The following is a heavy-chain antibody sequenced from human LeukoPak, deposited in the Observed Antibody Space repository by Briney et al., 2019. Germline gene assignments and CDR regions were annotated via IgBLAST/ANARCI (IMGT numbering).Heavy chain of an antibody. J-gene: IGHJ4*02. Sequence: PGGSLRLSCAASGFTFSSYWMGWVRQAPGKGLEWVANIKQDGSEKVYVDSVKGRFTISRDNAMNSLYLEMNSLRAEDAAVYYCTRAYSDHSNYFDHWGRGTLVTVSS. V-gene: IGHV3-7*01. CDR3: TRAYSDHSNYFDH. CDR2: IKQDGSEK. D-gene: IGHD4-11*01. CDR1: GFTFSSYW.